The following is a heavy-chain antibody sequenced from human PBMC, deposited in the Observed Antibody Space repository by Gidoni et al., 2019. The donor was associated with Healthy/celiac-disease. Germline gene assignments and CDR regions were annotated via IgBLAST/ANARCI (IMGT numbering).Heavy chain of an antibody. J-gene: IGHJ6*02. CDR2: IYPGDSDT. CDR3: ARPAVVLEGYYGMDV. D-gene: IGHD1-1*01. V-gene: IGHV5-51*01. CDR1: GYSFTSYW. Sequence: EVQLVQSGAEVKKPGESLKISCKGSGYSFTSYWNGWVRQMPGKGLEWMGIIYPGDSDTRYSPSFPGQVTISADKSISTAYLQWSSLKASDTAMYYCARPAVVLEGYYGMDVWGQGTTVTVSS.